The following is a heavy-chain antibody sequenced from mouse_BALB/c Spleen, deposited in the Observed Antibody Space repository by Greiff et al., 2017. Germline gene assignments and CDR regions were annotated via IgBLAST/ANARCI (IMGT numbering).Heavy chain of an antibody. CDR2: IWAGGST. V-gene: IGHV2-9*02. J-gene: IGHJ4*01. D-gene: IGHD1-2*01. Sequence: VHLVESGPGLVAPSQSLSITCTVSGFSLTSYGVHWVRQPPGKGLEWLGVIWAGGSTNYNSALMSRLSISKDNSKSQVFLKMNSLQTDDTAMYYCARGDSLLRLPGYYAMDYWGQGTSVTVSS. CDR3: ARGDSLLRLPGYYAMDY. CDR1: GFSLTSYG.